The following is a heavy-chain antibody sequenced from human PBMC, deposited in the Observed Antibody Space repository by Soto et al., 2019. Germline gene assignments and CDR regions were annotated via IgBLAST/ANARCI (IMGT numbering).Heavy chain of an antibody. V-gene: IGHV4-59*08. D-gene: IGHD4-17*01. CDR3: ASHGERTIRSLNWFDP. Sequence: SETLSLTCTVSGGSISSYYWSWIRQSPGKGLEWIGYVYYSGSTKYNPSLTRRVTISVDSSKNQFSLKLSSVTAADTAVYYCASHGERTIRSLNWFDPWGQGTLVTVSS. J-gene: IGHJ5*02. CDR1: GGSISSYY. CDR2: VYYSGST.